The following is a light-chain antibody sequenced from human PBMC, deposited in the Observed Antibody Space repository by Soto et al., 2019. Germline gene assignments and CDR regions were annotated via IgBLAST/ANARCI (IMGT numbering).Light chain of an antibody. CDR3: QEYNNWPALT. V-gene: IGKV3-15*01. CDR1: QSVSSN. Sequence: EIVMTQSPATLSVSPGERATLSCRANQSVSSNLAWYQQKPGQAPRLLISGASTRATGIPDRFSGSGSGTEFTLTISSLQSEDFAVYYCQEYNNWPALTFSGGTKVEIK. CDR2: GAS. J-gene: IGKJ4*01.